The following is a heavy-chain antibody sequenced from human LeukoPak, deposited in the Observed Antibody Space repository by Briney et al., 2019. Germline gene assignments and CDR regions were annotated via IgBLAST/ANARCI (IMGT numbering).Heavy chain of an antibody. Sequence: GESLKISCKGSGYGFTSYWIGWVRRMPGKGLEWMGIIYPGDSDTRYSPSFQGQVTISADKSISTAYLQWSSLQASDTAMYYCARRGYSYGYDEWGQGTLVAVSS. CDR3: ARRGYSYGYDE. D-gene: IGHD5-18*01. J-gene: IGHJ4*02. CDR1: GYGFTSYW. V-gene: IGHV5-51*01. CDR2: IYPGDSDT.